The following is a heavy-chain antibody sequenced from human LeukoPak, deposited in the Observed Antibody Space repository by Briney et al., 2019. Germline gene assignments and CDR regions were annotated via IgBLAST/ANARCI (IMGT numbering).Heavy chain of an antibody. D-gene: IGHD1-14*01. CDR3: AKSPSVTGGALDV. CDR2: ISGSGGST. Sequence: GGSLRLSCAASGFTFSSYAMSWVRQASGKGLEWVSAISGSGGSTYYADSVKGRFTISRDNSKNTLYLQMNSLRAEDTAVYYCAKSPSVTGGALDVWGKGTTVTVSS. J-gene: IGHJ6*04. V-gene: IGHV3-23*01. CDR1: GFTFSSYA.